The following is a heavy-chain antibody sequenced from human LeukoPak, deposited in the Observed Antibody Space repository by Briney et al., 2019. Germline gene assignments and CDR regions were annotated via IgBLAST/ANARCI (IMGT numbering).Heavy chain of an antibody. D-gene: IGHD2-2*01. V-gene: IGHV3-73*01. CDR1: GFTFSGSA. CDR2: IRSKANGYAT. J-gene: IGHJ4*02. Sequence: GGSLRLSCAASGFTFSGSAMQWVRQASGKGLEWVGRIRSKANGYATAYAASVKGRFTISRDDSKNTAYLQMNSLKTEDTAVYYCTSAQYCSSTICEIFDYWGQGTLVTVSS. CDR3: TSAQYCSSTICEIFDY.